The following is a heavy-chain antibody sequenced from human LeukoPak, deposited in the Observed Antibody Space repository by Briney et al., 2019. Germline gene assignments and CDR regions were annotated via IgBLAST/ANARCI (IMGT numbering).Heavy chain of an antibody. Sequence: SVKVSCKASGGTFSSYAISWVRQAPGQGLECMGGIIPIFGTANYAQKFQGRVTITTDESTSTAYMELSSLRSEDTAVYYCAREPHYYDSSGYYYLDYWGQGTLVTVSS. CDR1: GGTFSSYA. J-gene: IGHJ4*02. CDR3: AREPHYYDSSGYYYLDY. V-gene: IGHV1-69*05. CDR2: IIPIFGTA. D-gene: IGHD3-22*01.